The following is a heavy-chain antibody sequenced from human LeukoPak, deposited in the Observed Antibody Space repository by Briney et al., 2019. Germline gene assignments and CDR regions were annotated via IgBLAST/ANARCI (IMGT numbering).Heavy chain of an antibody. CDR1: GGSFSGYY. V-gene: IGHV4-34*01. CDR2: INHSGST. Sequence: SETLSLTCAVYGGSFSGYYWSWIRQPPGKGLEWIGEINHSGSTNYNPSLKSRVTISVDTSKNQFSLKLSSVTAADTAVYYCARRGPYQLLPYYYYGMDVWGQGTTVTVSS. CDR3: ARRGPYQLLPYYYYGMDV. J-gene: IGHJ6*02. D-gene: IGHD2-2*01.